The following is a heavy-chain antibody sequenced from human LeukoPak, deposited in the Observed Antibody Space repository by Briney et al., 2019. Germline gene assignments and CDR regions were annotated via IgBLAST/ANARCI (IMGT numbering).Heavy chain of an antibody. CDR3: ANPLRRSSGWYLYSQH. D-gene: IGHD6-19*01. V-gene: IGHV3-23*01. J-gene: IGHJ1*01. Sequence: PGGSLRLSCAASGFAFGSYAMSWVRQAPGKGLEWVSAIIEGGDVTFYTDSVKGRFTISRDNSKNTLYLQMNSLRAEDTAVYYCANPLRRSSGWYLYSQHWGQGPLVTVS. CDR1: GFAFGSYA. CDR2: IIEGGDVT.